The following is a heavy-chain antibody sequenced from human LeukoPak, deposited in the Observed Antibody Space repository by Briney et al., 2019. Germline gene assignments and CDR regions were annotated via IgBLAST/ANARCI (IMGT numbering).Heavy chain of an antibody. V-gene: IGHV3-48*04. CDR3: VRDLSWAFDI. Sequence: GGSLRLSCAASGFTFSSYSMNWVRQAPGKGLEWVSYISIGSSTIVYADSVKGRFTISRDNAKNSLYLQMNGLRAEDTAVYYCVRDLSWAFDIWGQGTMVTVSS. CDR1: GFTFSSYS. J-gene: IGHJ3*02. CDR2: ISIGSSTI.